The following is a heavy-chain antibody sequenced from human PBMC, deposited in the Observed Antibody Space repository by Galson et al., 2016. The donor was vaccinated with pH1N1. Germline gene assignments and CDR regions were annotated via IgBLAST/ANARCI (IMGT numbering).Heavy chain of an antibody. D-gene: IGHD2-15*01. CDR2: ISSSGSTI. CDR3: ARDFRSRYCSGGSCYYYYYGVDV. CDR1: GFTFSDYY. V-gene: IGHV3-11*04. Sequence: SLRLSCAASGFTFSDYYMSWIRQAPGKGLEWVSYISSSGSTISYADSVKGRFTISRDNAKNSLYLQLNSLRAEDTAVYYCARDFRSRYCSGGSCYYYYYGVDVWGQGTTVTVSS. J-gene: IGHJ6*02.